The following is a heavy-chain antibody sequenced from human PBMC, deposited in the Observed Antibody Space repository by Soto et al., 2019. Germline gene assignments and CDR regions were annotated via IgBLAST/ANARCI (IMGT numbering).Heavy chain of an antibody. CDR1: GFTVTSNY. CDR2: IDSGGST. V-gene: IGHV3-53*04. Sequence: EVQLVESGGGSVQPGGSLRLSCAASGFTVTSNYMTWVRQAPGKGLEWVSVIDSGGSTYYADSVKGRFTISRHNSKNTLYLQMSSLRREDTAVYYCARILYSNTFYYYYMDVWGKGTTVTVSS. CDR3: ARILYSNTFYYYYMDV. D-gene: IGHD6-13*01. J-gene: IGHJ6*03.